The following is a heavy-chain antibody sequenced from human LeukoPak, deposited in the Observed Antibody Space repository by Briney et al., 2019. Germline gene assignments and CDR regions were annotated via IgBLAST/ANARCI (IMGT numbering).Heavy chain of an antibody. V-gene: IGHV4-61*01. D-gene: IGHD6-25*01. CDR3: ARHRSYSTITAFDY. Sequence: TSSETLSLTCTVSGGSVSSGSYYWSWIRLPPGKGLERVGYIYYSGSTNYNPSLKSRVTISVDTSKNQFSLRLNSVTAADTAVYYCARHRSYSTITAFDYWGRGTLVTVSS. J-gene: IGHJ4*02. CDR2: IYYSGST. CDR1: GGSVSSGSYY.